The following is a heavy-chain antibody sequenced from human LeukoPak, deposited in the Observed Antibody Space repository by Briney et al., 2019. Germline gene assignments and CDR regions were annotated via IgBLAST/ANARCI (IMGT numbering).Heavy chain of an antibody. J-gene: IGHJ4*02. Sequence: GGSLRLSSAASGFTFSSYGMHWVRQAPGKGLEWVAFIRYDGSNKYYADSVKGRFTISRDNSKNTLYLQMNSLRAEDTAVYYCAKDNFPDFWGGFDYWGQGTLVTVSS. CDR2: IRYDGSNK. V-gene: IGHV3-30*02. CDR3: AKDNFPDFWGGFDY. CDR1: GFTFSSYG. D-gene: IGHD3-3*01.